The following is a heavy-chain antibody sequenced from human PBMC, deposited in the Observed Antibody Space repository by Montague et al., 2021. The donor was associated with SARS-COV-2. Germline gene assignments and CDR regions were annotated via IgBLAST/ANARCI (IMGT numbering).Heavy chain of an antibody. J-gene: IGHJ2*01. V-gene: IGHV4-59*01. Sequence: SETLSLTCTGSGGSISSYYRRWTRQPPGKALEWIGYIYYSGSTNYNPSLNSRVTISVDTSKNQFSLKLTSVTAADTAVYFCARESDSYPSGTHYFDLWGRGTLVTVSS. CDR1: GGSISSYY. CDR2: IYYSGST. CDR3: ARESDSYPSGTHYFDL. D-gene: IGHD5-18*01.